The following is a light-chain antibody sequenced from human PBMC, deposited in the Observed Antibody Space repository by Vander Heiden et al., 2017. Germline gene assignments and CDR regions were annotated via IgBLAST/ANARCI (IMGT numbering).Light chain of an antibody. CDR1: SSNIGRND. J-gene: IGLJ1*01. V-gene: IGLV1-47*01. CDR3: VTWDASLSGHV. Sequence: VPPPPPAAPGTPGQSAIIFCSGTSSNIGRNDAYWYQQVPGTAPKVLIYKDNRRPSGVPDRFSGSKSGTTASLVISGLRSEDEADYYCVTWDASLSGHVFGAGTKVTVL. CDR2: KDN.